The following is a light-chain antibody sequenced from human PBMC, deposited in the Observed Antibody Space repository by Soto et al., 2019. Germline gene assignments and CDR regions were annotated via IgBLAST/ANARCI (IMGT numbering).Light chain of an antibody. CDR3: SSYTNDKSYV. CDR1: SSDVGRYNL. V-gene: IGLV2-14*02. CDR2: EGN. Sequence: QSALTQPASVSGSPGQSITISCSGTSSDVGRYNLVSWYQQHPGKAPKLMLYEGNKRPSGVSDRFSGSKTDNTASLTISGPQAEDEADYYCSSYTNDKSYVFGTGTKVTVL. J-gene: IGLJ1*01.